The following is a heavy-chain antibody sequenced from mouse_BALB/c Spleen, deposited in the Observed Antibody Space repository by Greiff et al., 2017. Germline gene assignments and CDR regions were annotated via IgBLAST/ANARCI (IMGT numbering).Heavy chain of an antibody. V-gene: IGHV1-7*01. CDR1: GYTFTSYW. Sequence: VQLVESGAELAKPGASVKMSCKASGYTFTSYWMHWVKQRPGQGLEWIGYINPSTGYTEYNQKFKDKATLTADKSSSTAYMQLSSLTSEDSAVYYCARDYGSSYDAMDYWGQGTSVTVSS. J-gene: IGHJ4*01. D-gene: IGHD1-1*01. CDR3: ARDYGSSYDAMDY. CDR2: INPSTGYT.